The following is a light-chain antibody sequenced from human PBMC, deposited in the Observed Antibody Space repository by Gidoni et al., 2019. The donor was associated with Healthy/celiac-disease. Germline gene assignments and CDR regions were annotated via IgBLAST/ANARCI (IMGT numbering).Light chain of an antibody. J-gene: IGKJ3*01. CDR3: QQSYSTPLFT. Sequence: DIQMTQSTSSLSASVGDRVTITCRASQSISSSLNWYQQKPGKAPKLLIYAASSLQSGVPSRFSGSGSGTDFTLTISSLQPDDFATYYCQQSYSTPLFTFGPGTKVDIQ. V-gene: IGKV1-39*01. CDR2: AAS. CDR1: QSISSS.